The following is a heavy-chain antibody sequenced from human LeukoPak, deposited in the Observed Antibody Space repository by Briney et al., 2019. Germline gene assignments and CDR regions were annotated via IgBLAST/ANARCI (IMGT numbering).Heavy chain of an antibody. V-gene: IGHV3-48*02. J-gene: IGHJ4*02. Sequence: GESLKISCKGSGYSFTSYWIGWVRQAPGKGLEWVSYISSSSSTIYYADSVKGRFTISRDNAKNSLYLQMNSLRDEDTAVYYCARRSGSYWDWGQGTLVTVSS. CDR1: GYSFTSYW. CDR2: ISSSSSTI. CDR3: ARRSGSYWD. D-gene: IGHD1-26*01.